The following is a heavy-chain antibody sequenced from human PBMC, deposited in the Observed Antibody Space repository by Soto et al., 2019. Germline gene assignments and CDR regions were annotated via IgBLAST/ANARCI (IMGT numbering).Heavy chain of an antibody. Sequence: PSETLSLTCTVSGGSISSYYWSWIRQPPGKGLEWIGYIYYSGSTNYNPSLKSRVTISVDTSKNQFSLKLSSVTAADTAVYYCARANVELSGYLDYWGQGTLVTVSS. CDR1: GGSISSYY. CDR2: IYYSGST. D-gene: IGHD2-15*01. CDR3: ARANVELSGYLDY. J-gene: IGHJ4*02. V-gene: IGHV4-59*01.